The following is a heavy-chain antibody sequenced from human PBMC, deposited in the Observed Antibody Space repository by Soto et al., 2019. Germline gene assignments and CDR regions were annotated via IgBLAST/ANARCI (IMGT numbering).Heavy chain of an antibody. CDR3: ARTGYYASSGYDAFDI. CDR1: GGSISSYY. CDR2: IYYSGST. V-gene: IGHV4-59*01. Sequence: PSETLSLTCTVSGGSISSYYWSWIRQPPGKGLEWIGYIYYSGSTNYNPSLKSRVTISVDTSKNQFSLKLSSVTAADTAVYYCARTGYYASSGYDAFDIWGQGTMVTVSS. D-gene: IGHD3-22*01. J-gene: IGHJ3*02.